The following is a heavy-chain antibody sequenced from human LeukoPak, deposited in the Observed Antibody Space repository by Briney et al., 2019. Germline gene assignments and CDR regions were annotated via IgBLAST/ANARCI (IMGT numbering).Heavy chain of an antibody. V-gene: IGHV7-4-1*02. CDR1: GYSFTTYA. CDR2: INTNTGNP. Sequence: ASVNVSCKTSGYSFTTYALNWVRQAPGQGLEWMGWINTNTGNPTYAQGFTGRYVFSLDTSVNTAHLQISGLKADDTAVYYCGRDPKLGIRGYTYGYIDYWGQGTLVTVSS. CDR3: GRDPKLGIRGYTYGYIDY. D-gene: IGHD5-18*01. J-gene: IGHJ4*02.